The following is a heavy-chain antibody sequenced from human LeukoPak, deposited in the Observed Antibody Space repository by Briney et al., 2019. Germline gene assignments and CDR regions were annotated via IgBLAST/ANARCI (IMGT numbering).Heavy chain of an antibody. Sequence: PSEALSLTCAVSGGSINSGGYSWRWLRQPPGKGVEWIGYIYYSESTHNNPSLKSRVTITVVTSKNMFSMKLNSVTAADTAVYYCVRVNSGRRDAFYIWGQGTMVTVSS. V-gene: IGHV4-30-4*07. CDR3: VRVNSGRRDAFYI. CDR2: IYYSEST. J-gene: IGHJ3*02. D-gene: IGHD3-10*01. CDR1: GGSINSGGYS.